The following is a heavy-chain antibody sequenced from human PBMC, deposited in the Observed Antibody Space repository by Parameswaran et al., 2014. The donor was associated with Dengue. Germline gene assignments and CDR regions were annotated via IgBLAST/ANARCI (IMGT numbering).Heavy chain of an antibody. V-gene: IGHV1-2*02. Sequence: WVRQAPGQGLEWVGWINPNSGGSHFAQKFQGRVTMTRDTSISTAYMEVSRLRSDDTAVYYCARGGSYRRFDYWGQGTLVTVSS. CDR2: INPNSGGS. D-gene: IGHD3-16*02. CDR3: ARGGSYRRFDY. J-gene: IGHJ4*02.